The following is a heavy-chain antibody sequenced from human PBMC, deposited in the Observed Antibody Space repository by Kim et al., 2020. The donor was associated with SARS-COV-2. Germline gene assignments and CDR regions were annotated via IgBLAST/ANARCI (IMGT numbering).Heavy chain of an antibody. V-gene: IGHV3-33*05. CDR1: GFTFSYYG. D-gene: IGHD6-19*01. J-gene: IGHJ4*02. CDR2: ISNNGRKY. CDR3: ARQMDGIDY. Sequence: GGSLRLSCAASGFTFSYYGMNWVRQAPGKGPEWVATISNNGRKYYYADSVKGRFTISRDNSKKTLFLQMNSLRVEDTAVYYCARQMDGIDYWGQGTLVTVS.